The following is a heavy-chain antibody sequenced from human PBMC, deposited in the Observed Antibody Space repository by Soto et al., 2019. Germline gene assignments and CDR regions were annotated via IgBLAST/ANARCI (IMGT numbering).Heavy chain of an antibody. V-gene: IGHV1-69*12. CDR2: IIPTFGTA. J-gene: IGHJ6*02. CDR1: GGTFSSYG. Sequence: QVQLVQSGAGVKKPGSSVKVSCKASGGTFSSYGISWVRQAPGQGLEWMGGIIPTFGTANYAQKFQGRVTITADESTSTAYMELSRLRSEDTAVYYCARAVAQSYYYYGIDVWGHGTTVTVSS. CDR3: ARAVAQSYYYYGIDV.